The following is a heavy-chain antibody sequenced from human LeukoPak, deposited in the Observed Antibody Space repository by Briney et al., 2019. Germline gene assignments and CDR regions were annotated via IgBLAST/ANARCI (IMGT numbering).Heavy chain of an antibody. CDR1: GYTFTSYY. Sequence: GGPVKVSCKASGYTFTSYYMHWVRQAPGQGLEWMGIINPSGGSTSYAQKFQGRVTMTRDMSTSTVYMELSSLRSEDTAVYYCARGRAGTYCSGGSCYYVYWGQGTLVTVSS. D-gene: IGHD2-15*01. CDR2: INPSGGST. V-gene: IGHV1-46*01. J-gene: IGHJ4*02. CDR3: ARGRAGTYCSGGSCYYVY.